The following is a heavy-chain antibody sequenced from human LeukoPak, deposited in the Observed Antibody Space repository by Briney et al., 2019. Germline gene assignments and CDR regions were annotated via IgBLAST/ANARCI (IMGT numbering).Heavy chain of an antibody. CDR3: ARVPGSSWYGDYFDY. J-gene: IGHJ4*02. CDR2: ISAYNGNT. D-gene: IGHD6-13*01. Sequence: GASVKVSCKASGYTFTSYGISWVRQAPGQGLEWMGWISAYNGNTNYAQKLQGRVTMTTDTSTSTAYMELRSLRSDDTAVYYCARVPGSSWYGDYFDYWGQGTLVTVSS. CDR1: GYTFTSYG. V-gene: IGHV1-18*01.